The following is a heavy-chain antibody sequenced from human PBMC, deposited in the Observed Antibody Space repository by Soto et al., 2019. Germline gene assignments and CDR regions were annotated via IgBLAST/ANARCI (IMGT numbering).Heavy chain of an antibody. CDR1: GDTFIISA. CDR2: LVPFFGKS. J-gene: IGHJ4*02. CDR3: ARDLGGAAPVDY. D-gene: IGHD6-6*01. Sequence: QVQLAQSGAEVRKPGSSVKVSCKASGDTFIISAITWVRQAPGQGLEWVRGLVPFFGKSKYGPKFEGRVTFTADESTRTAYMELSHLTSDDTAVYYCARDLGGAAPVDYWGQGTLVTVSS. V-gene: IGHV1-69*01.